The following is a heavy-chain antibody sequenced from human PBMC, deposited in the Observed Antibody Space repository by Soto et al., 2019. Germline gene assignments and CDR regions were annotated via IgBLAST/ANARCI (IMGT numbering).Heavy chain of an antibody. J-gene: IGHJ6*02. V-gene: IGHV3-21*01. CDR2: ISSRGDT. CDR3: AREETAWPLAYGLDV. D-gene: IGHD2-21*02. CDR1: GFSFSTYS. Sequence: GGSLRLSCAASGFSFSTYSMNWVCQAPGKGLEWVSSISSRGDTYYADSVKGRFTISRDNAKNSVSLQMDSLRAEDAAVYYCAREETAWPLAYGLDVWGQGTTVTVSS.